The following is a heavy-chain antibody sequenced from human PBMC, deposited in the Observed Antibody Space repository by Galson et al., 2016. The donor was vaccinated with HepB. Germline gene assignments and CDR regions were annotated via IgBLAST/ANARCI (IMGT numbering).Heavy chain of an antibody. CDR2: ISSSSRTI. J-gene: IGHJ4*02. D-gene: IGHD6-13*01. CDR1: GFAFSGYA. CDR3: ARDSLPEMSAAGFSCLDY. V-gene: IGHV3-48*02. Sequence: SLRLSCAASGFAFSGYAMNWVRQAPGEGLEWVSYISSSSRTIYYADSVKGRFTISRDNAKNSLYLQMNSLRDEDTAVYYCARDSLPEMSAAGFSCLDYWGEGTLVTVSS.